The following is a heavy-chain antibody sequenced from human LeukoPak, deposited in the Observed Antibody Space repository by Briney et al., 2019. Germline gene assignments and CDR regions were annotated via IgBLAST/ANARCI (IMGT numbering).Heavy chain of an antibody. CDR1: VGTLSNYA. D-gene: IGHD6-19*01. Sequence: SVTVSLMSSVGTLSNYAISWVRQAPGQGLEGMGGIIPIFGTANYAQKFQGRVTITADESTSTAYMELSRLRSDDTAVYYCASLGAVAVPNLIDYWGQGTLVTVSS. CDR3: ASLGAVAVPNLIDY. V-gene: IGHV1-69*13. J-gene: IGHJ4*02. CDR2: IIPIFGTA.